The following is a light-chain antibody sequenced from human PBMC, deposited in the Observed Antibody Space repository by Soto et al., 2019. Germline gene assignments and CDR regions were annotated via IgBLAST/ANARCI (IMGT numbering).Light chain of an antibody. V-gene: IGKV3-11*01. Sequence: EIVLIQSPATLSLSPGERATLSRRASQSVGRSLAWYQKKPGQAPRLLFYDASNRATGIPARFSASGSGTDFTLTVSSLEPEDFAVYYCRQRGGWPRTFGQGTNVESK. CDR3: RQRGGWPRT. CDR2: DAS. J-gene: IGKJ1*01. CDR1: QSVGRS.